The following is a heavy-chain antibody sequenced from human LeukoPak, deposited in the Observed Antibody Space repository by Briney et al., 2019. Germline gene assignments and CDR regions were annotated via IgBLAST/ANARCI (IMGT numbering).Heavy chain of an antibody. CDR2: MNPNSGNT. V-gene: IGHV1-8*01. CDR1: GYTFTSYD. Sequence: ASVKVSCKASGYTFTSYDINWVRQATGQGLEWMGWMNPNSGNTGYAQKFQGRVTMTTDTSTSTAYMELRSLRSDDTAVYYCARDLSRYGSGSYYSSYYFDYWGQGTLVTVSS. D-gene: IGHD3-10*01. J-gene: IGHJ4*02. CDR3: ARDLSRYGSGSYYSSYYFDY.